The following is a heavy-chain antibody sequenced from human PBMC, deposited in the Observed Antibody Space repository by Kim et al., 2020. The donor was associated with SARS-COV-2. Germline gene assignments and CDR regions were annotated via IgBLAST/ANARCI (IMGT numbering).Heavy chain of an antibody. CDR3: ARRPFERDKEG. D-gene: IGHD3-10*01. V-gene: IGHV4-4*02. Sequence: TNYSPALKSRVTISVDKAKNQFALKRSSVTAADTAVYYCARRPFERDKEGWGQGTMVTVSS. CDR2: T. J-gene: IGHJ3*01.